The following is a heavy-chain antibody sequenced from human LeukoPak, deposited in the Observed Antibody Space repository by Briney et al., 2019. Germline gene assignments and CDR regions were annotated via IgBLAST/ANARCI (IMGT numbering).Heavy chain of an antibody. CDR1: GVSISNTVYY. J-gene: IGHJ6*03. Sequence: SETLSLTCTISGVSISNTVYYWGWIRQAPGKGLEWIGTSFDGGNSYYNPSLKSRVTMSVDGSKNQFSLTLASVTAADTAVYYCATTSGYRNYYYYYIDVWGKGTTVTVSS. V-gene: IGHV4-39*01. D-gene: IGHD3-22*01. CDR2: SFDGGNS. CDR3: ATTSGYRNYYYYYIDV.